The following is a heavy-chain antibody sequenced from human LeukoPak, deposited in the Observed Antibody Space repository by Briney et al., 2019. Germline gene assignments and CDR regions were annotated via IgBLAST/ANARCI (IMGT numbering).Heavy chain of an antibody. V-gene: IGHV4-4*02. CDR2: IYHSGST. Sequence: SETLSLTCAVSGGSISSSNWWSWVRQPPGKGLEWIGEIYHSGSTNYSPSLKSRVTISVDKSKNQFSLKLSSVTAADTAVYYCARAAGGDRGDFDYWGQGTLVTVSS. J-gene: IGHJ4*02. CDR1: GGSISSSNW. CDR3: ARAAGGDRGDFDY. D-gene: IGHD2-21*02.